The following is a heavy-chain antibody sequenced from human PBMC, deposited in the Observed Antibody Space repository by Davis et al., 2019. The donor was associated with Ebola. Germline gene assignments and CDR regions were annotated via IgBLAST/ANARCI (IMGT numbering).Heavy chain of an antibody. D-gene: IGHD5-18*01. Sequence: MPSETLSLTCAVYAGSFSGYYWSWIRQPPGKGLEWIGEINHSGSTNYNPSLKSRVTISVDTSKNQFSLKLSSVTAADTAVYYCARGGGIQLWLRRRLDPWGQGTLVTVSS. CDR1: AGSFSGYY. CDR2: INHSGST. V-gene: IGHV4-34*01. J-gene: IGHJ5*02. CDR3: ARGGGIQLWLRRRLDP.